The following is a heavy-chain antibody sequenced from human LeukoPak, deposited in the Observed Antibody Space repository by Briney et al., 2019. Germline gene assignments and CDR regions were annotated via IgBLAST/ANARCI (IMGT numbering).Heavy chain of an antibody. CDR3: ARGSGRWLQMGGFDY. Sequence: PGGSLRLSCAASGFTFSSYEMNWVRQAPGKGLEWVSYISSSGSTIYYADSVKGRFTISRDNAKNSLYLQMNSLRAEDTAVYYCARGSGRWLQMGGFDYWGRGTLVTVSS. J-gene: IGHJ4*02. CDR2: ISSSGSTI. D-gene: IGHD5-24*01. V-gene: IGHV3-48*03. CDR1: GFTFSSYE.